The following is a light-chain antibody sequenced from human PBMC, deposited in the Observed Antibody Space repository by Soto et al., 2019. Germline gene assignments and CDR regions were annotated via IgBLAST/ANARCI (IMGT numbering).Light chain of an antibody. CDR1: SSTVGGFNV. CDR3: SSYGGRYNYV. CDR2: EGI. V-gene: IGLV2-14*02. J-gene: IGLJ1*01. Sequence: QSALTQPASVSGSPGQSITISCTGTSSTVGGFNVVSWYQQHPGKAPKVIIYEGIKRPSGVSNRFSGSNSGSTASLTVSGLQAEDEADYYCSSYGGRYNYVFGTGTKLTVL.